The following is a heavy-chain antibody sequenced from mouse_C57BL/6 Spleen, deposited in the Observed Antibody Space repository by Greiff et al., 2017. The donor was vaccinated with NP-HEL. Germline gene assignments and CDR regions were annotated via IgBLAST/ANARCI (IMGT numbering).Heavy chain of an antibody. Sequence: EVKLQESGGGLVKPGGSLKLSCAASGFTFSDYGMHWVRQAPEKGLEWVAYISSGSSTIYYADTVKGRFTISRDNAKNTLFLQMTSLRSEDTAMYYCARRELGRWYFDVWGTGTTVTVSS. D-gene: IGHD4-1*01. J-gene: IGHJ1*03. CDR2: ISSGSSTI. CDR1: GFTFSDYG. CDR3: ARRELGRWYFDV. V-gene: IGHV5-17*01.